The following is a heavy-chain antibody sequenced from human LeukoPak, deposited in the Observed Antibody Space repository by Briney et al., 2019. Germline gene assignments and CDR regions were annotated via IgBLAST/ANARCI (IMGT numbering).Heavy chain of an antibody. CDR3: ARQGRGYSNGYFDY. D-gene: IGHD5-18*01. CDR2: IYYSGST. J-gene: IGHJ4*02. V-gene: IGHV4-39*01. Sequence: SETLSLTCTVYGGSFSGYYWSWIRQPPGKGLEWIASIYYSGSTYYNPSLKSRVTISVETSKNQFSLKLSSVTAADTAVYYCARQGRGYSNGYFDYWGQGILVTVSS. CDR1: GGSFSGYY.